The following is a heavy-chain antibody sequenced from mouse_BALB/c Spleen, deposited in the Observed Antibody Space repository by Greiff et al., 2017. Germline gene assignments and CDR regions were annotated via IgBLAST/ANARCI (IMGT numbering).Heavy chain of an antibody. V-gene: IGHV1S22*01. D-gene: IGHD1-1*01. CDR1: GYTFTSYW. J-gene: IGHJ3*01. CDR2: IYPGSGST. CDR3: IYYGSFFAD. Sequence: LQQPGSELVRPGASVKLSCKASGYTFTSYWMHWVKQRPGQGLEWIGNIYPGSGSTNYDEKFKSKATLTVDTSSSTAYMQLSSLTSEDSAVYYCIYYGSFFADWGQGTLVTVSA.